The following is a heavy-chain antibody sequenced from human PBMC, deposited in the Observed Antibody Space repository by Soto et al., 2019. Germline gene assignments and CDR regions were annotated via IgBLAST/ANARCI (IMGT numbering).Heavy chain of an antibody. CDR1: GFALSNNW. V-gene: IGHV3-7*05. CDR2: IYPDGAGT. Sequence: GGSLRLSCAASGFALSNNWMTWVRQAPGKGLEWVAKIYPDGAGTDYVDSVKGRFTISRDNARNSLFLQMNNLRAEDTAIYYCTRETSFRIDYWGQGALVTVSS. CDR3: TRETSFRIDY. J-gene: IGHJ4*02.